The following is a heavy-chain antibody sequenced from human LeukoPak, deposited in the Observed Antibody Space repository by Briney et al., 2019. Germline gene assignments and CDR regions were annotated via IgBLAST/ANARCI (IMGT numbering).Heavy chain of an antibody. D-gene: IGHD4-23*01. J-gene: IGHJ4*02. V-gene: IGHV4-59*10. Sequence: SETLSLTCAVYGGSFSGYYWSWIRQPAGKGLEWIGRIYTSGSTNYNPSLKSRVTISVDTSKNQFSLKLSSVTAADTAVYYCARLTVVTRNYDYCGQGTLVTVSS. CDR2: IYTSGST. CDR1: GGSFSGYY. CDR3: ARLTVVTRNYDY.